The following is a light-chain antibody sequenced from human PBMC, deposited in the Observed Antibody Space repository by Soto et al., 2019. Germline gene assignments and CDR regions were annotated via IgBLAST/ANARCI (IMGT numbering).Light chain of an antibody. J-gene: IGLJ3*02. Sequence: QSVLTQPPSVSAAPGQKVTISCSGSSSNIGNNYVSWYQQLPGTAPKLLIYDNKNRPSGIPDRFSGSKSGTSATLGITGLQTGDEADYYCGTWDSSLSAGVFSGGTKLTVL. V-gene: IGLV1-51*01. CDR1: SSNIGNNY. CDR3: GTWDSSLSAGV. CDR2: DNK.